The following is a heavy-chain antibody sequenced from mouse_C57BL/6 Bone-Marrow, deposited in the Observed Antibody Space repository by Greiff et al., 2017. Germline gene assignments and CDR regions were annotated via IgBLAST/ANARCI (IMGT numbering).Heavy chain of an antibody. CDR2: ISSGGSYT. Sequence: EVKLVESGGDLVKPGGSLKLSCAASGFTFSSYGMYWVRQTPDKRLEWVATISSGGSYTYYPDSVKGRFTISRDKAKNTLYLQISSLKSEDTAIYYSARNYGGGFAYWGQGTLVTVSA. CDR1: GFTFSSYG. V-gene: IGHV5-6*01. J-gene: IGHJ3*01. D-gene: IGHD1-1*01. CDR3: ARNYGGGFAY.